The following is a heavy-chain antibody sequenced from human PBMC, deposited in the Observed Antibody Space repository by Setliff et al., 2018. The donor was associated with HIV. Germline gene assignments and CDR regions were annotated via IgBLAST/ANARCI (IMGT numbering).Heavy chain of an antibody. CDR1: GFTFGDYA. CDR3: TRESKRGYSSNRYYFDY. J-gene: IGHJ4*01. Sequence: GGSLRLSCTASGFTFGDYAMGWVRQAPGKGLEWVSLIRSIGHYGTIEYAASVKGRFTISRGDSKSIAYLQMNSLKTEDTAVYYCTRESKRGYSSNRYYFDYWGHGTLVTVSS. CDR2: IRSIGHYGTI. D-gene: IGHD6-13*01. V-gene: IGHV3-49*04.